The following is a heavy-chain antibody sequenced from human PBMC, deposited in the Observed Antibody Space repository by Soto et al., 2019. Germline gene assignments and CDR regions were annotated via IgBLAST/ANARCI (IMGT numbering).Heavy chain of an antibody. CDR1: GGTFSSYA. J-gene: IGHJ6*01. CDR3: KGDFIGGSCYSYDYSGMEV. V-gene: IGHV1-69*13. Sequence: SVKVSCKASGGTFSSYAISWVRQARGQRLEWMGGIIPIFGTANYAQKFQGRVTITADESTSTAYMELSSLRSEDTAVYYCKGDFIGGSCYSYDYSGMEVWGPGTT. CDR2: IIPIFGTA. D-gene: IGHD2-15*01.